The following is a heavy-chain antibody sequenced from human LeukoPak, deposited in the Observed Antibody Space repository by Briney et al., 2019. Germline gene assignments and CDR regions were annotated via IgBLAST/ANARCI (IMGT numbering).Heavy chain of an antibody. D-gene: IGHD6-13*01. CDR2: IRSKAYGGTT. CDR3: MAAAGIIDY. Sequence: PGGSLRLSCTASGFTFGDYAMSWVRQAPGEGLEWVGFIRSKAYGGTTEYAASVKGRFTISRDDSKSIAYLQMNSLKTEDTAVYYCMAAAGIIDYWGQGTLVTVSS. V-gene: IGHV3-49*04. CDR1: GFTFGDYA. J-gene: IGHJ4*02.